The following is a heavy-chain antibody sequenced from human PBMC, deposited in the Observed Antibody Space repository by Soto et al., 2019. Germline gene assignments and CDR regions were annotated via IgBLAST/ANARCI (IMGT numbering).Heavy chain of an antibody. CDR3: ARSPLGYDYVRQTWREVGDSFDI. Sequence: QVHLEQWGAGLLRPSETLSLTCAIYGASLGGFHWTWLRQAPGKGMEWIGELIHGGSTNYNPSLKSRVTFSLDTSKNQFSLQLMSVTAADTAVYYCARSPLGYDYVRQTWREVGDSFDIWGRGTLVTVSS. CDR2: LIHGGST. J-gene: IGHJ3*02. V-gene: IGHV4-34*02. D-gene: IGHD3-16*01. CDR1: GASLGGFH.